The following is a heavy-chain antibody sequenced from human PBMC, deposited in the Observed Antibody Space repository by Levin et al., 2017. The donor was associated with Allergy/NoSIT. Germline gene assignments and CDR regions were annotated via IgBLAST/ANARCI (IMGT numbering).Heavy chain of an antibody. V-gene: IGHV3-15*01. CDR3: TMGVGTSENDY. Sequence: GGSLRLSCAISGDTFTDAWLSWVRQAPGKGLEWVGRIKGKVSGETTDYAAPVKGRFFISRDDSERTLSLQMHSLTTEDTAMYYCTMGVGTSENDYWGQGTLVTVSS. J-gene: IGHJ4*02. D-gene: IGHD1-26*01. CDR2: IKGKVSGETT. CDR1: GDTFTDAW.